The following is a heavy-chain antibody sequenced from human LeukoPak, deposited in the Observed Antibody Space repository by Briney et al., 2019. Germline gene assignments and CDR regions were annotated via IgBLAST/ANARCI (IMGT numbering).Heavy chain of an antibody. J-gene: IGHJ4*02. V-gene: IGHV3-21*04. CDR2: ISSSSSYI. Sequence: GGSLRLSCAASGFTFSSYSMNWVRQAPGKGLEWVSSISSSSSYIYYADSVKGRFTISRDNSKNTLYLQMNSLRAEDTAVYYCAKDGIRYSGYNTYYYFDYWGQGTLVTVSS. CDR1: GFTFSSYS. CDR3: AKDGIRYSGYNTYYYFDY. D-gene: IGHD5-12*01.